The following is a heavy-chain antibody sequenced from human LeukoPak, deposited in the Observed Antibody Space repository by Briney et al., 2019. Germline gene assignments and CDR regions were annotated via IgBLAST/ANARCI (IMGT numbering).Heavy chain of an antibody. CDR3: ARVRDSSGYYILGYFDY. V-gene: IGHV4-59*12. D-gene: IGHD3-22*01. Sequence: SETLSLTCTVSGGSISSYYWSWIRQPPGKGRSWIGYIYYSGSTNYNPSLKSRVTISVDISKNQLSLKLTSVTAADTAVYYCARVRDSSGYYILGYFDYWGQGTLVTVSS. CDR2: IYYSGST. J-gene: IGHJ4*02. CDR1: GGSISSYY.